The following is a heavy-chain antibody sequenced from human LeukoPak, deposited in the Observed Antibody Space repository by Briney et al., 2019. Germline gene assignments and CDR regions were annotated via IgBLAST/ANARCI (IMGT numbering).Heavy chain of an antibody. CDR2: IYPGDSDT. Sequence: GESLKISCKGSGYNFTNYWIGWVRQMPGKGLEWMGIIYPGDSDTRNSPSFQGQVTISADKSISTAYLQWSSLKASDTAMYYCARLLSYSSGWPNFGYWGQGTLVTVSS. D-gene: IGHD6-19*01. CDR1: GYNFTNYW. J-gene: IGHJ4*02. V-gene: IGHV5-51*01. CDR3: ARLLSYSSGWPNFGY.